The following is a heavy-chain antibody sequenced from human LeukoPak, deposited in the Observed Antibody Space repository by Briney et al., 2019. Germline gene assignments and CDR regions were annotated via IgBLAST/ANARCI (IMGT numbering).Heavy chain of an antibody. CDR3: AKGSYYDSSGSFYFDY. CDR1: GFTFSTYA. CDR2: ISDSGGST. D-gene: IGHD3-22*01. Sequence: GGSLRLSCAASGFTFSTYAMSWVRQAPGKGLEWVSVISDSGGSTYYADSVKGRFTISRDNSKNTLYVQVNSLGTEDTAAYYCAKGSYYDSSGSFYFDYWGQGTLVTVSS. V-gene: IGHV3-23*01. J-gene: IGHJ4*02.